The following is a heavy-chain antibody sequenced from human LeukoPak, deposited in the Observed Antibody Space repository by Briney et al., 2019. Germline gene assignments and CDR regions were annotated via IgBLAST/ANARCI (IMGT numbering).Heavy chain of an antibody. CDR1: GFTFSGYS. J-gene: IGHJ4*02. D-gene: IGHD3-10*01. Sequence: GGSLRLSCAASGFTFSGYSMNWVRQAPGKGLEWVSSISSSSTYIYYADSVKGRFTISRDNAKNSLYLQMNSLRAEDTAVYYCATYGSGSYYYFDYWGQGTLVTVSS. CDR3: ATYGSGSYYYFDY. CDR2: ISSSSTYI. V-gene: IGHV3-21*01.